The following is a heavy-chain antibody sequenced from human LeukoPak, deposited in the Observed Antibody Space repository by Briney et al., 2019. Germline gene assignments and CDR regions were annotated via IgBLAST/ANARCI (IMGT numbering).Heavy chain of an antibody. V-gene: IGHV3-23*01. D-gene: IGHD3-22*01. CDR3: AKDSKYYYDSSGYSNFDY. CDR1: GFTFSSYA. J-gene: IGHJ4*02. CDR2: ISGSGGST. Sequence: GGSLRLSCAASGFTFSSYAMSWVRQAPGKGLEWVSAISGSGGSTYYADSVKGRFTISRDNFKNTLYLQMNSLRAEDTAVYYCAKDSKYYYDSSGYSNFDYWGQGTLVTVSS.